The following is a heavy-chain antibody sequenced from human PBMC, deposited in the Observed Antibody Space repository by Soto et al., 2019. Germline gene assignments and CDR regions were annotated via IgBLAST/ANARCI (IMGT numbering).Heavy chain of an antibody. CDR3: ARLKPHARLGGLGWFDP. CDR2: MNPNSGNT. Sequence: QVQLVQSGAEVKKPGASVKVSCKASGYTFTSYDINWVRQATGQGLEWMGWMNPNSGNTGYAQKFQGRVTMTRNTSISTAYMELSSLRSEDTAVYYCARLKPHARLGGLGWFDPWAQGTLVTVSS. V-gene: IGHV1-8*01. D-gene: IGHD3-16*01. J-gene: IGHJ5*02. CDR1: GYTFTSYD.